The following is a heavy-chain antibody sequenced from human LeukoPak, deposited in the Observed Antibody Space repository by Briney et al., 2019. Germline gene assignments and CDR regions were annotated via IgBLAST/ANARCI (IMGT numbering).Heavy chain of an antibody. J-gene: IGHJ4*02. CDR2: IHSDGSGT. D-gene: IGHD6-13*01. V-gene: IGHV3-74*01. Sequence: GGSLRLSCAASGFIFSSYWMHWVRQAPGKGLVWVSRIHSDGSGTTYADSVKGRFTISRDNAKNTLYLQMTGLRDEDAAVCYCERGRSSNSWSDYWGQGTLVTVSS. CDR1: GFIFSSYW. CDR3: ERGRSSNSWSDY.